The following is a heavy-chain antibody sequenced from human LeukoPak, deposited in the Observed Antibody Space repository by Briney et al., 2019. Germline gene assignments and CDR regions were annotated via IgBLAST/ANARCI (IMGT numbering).Heavy chain of an antibody. CDR3: ARRLGEVTPLTYYYYYYMDV. J-gene: IGHJ6*03. D-gene: IGHD3-10*01. V-gene: IGHV3-11*04. CDR2: ISSSGSTI. Sequence: GGSLRLSCVASGFTFSDYYMSWIRQAPGKGLEWVSYISSSGSTIYYADSVKGRFTISRDNAKNSLYLQMNSLRAEDTAVYYCARRLGEVTPLTYYYYYYMDVWGKGTTVTVSS. CDR1: GFTFSDYY.